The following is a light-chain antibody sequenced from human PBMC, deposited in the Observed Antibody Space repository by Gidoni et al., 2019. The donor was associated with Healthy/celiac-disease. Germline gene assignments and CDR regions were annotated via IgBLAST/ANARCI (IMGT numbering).Light chain of an antibody. CDR2: LGS. Sequence: DIVMTQSTHSLRVTPGERASISCRSSQSYLHSNGYNYLDWYLQKPGQSPQLLIYLGSNRASGVPDRFSGSGSGTDFTLKISRVESEDVGVYYCMQALQTPPTFGGGTKVEIK. V-gene: IGKV2-28*01. CDR3: MQALQTPPT. CDR1: QSYLHSNGYNY. J-gene: IGKJ4*01.